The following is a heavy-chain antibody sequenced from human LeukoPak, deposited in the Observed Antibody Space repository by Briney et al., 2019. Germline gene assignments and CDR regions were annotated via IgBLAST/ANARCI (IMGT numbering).Heavy chain of an antibody. CDR2: IYSGDGT. Sequence: GGSLRLSCAASGFTVSRNYMSWVRQAPGKGLEWVSIIYSGDGTYYADSVKGRFTISRDNSKNTLYLQMNSLRAEDTAVYYCAKARRYSSSLSAFDIWGQGTMVTVSS. D-gene: IGHD6-13*01. CDR3: AKARRYSSSLSAFDI. V-gene: IGHV3-66*01. CDR1: GFTVSRNY. J-gene: IGHJ3*02.